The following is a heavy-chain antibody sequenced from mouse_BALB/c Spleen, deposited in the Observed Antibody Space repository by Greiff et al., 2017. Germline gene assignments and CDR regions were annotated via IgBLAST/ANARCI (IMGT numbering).Heavy chain of an antibody. J-gene: IGHJ4*01. CDR3: AREAYYGNYGYAMDY. CDR2: ISSGSSTI. Sequence: DVKLVESGGGLVQPGGSRKLSCAASGFTFSSFGMHWVRQAPEKGLEWVAYISSGSSTIYYADTVKGRFTISRDNPKNNLYLQMSSLKSEDTAMYYCAREAYYGNYGYAMDYWGQGTSVTVSA. CDR1: GFTFSSFG. D-gene: IGHD2-10*01. V-gene: IGHV5-17*02.